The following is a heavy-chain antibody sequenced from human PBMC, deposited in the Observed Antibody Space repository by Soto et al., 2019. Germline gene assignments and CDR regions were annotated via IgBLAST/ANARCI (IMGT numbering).Heavy chain of an antibody. D-gene: IGHD3-22*01. CDR2: ISGSGGST. V-gene: IGHV3-23*01. CDR3: AKGTDYYDSSGYYFDY. Sequence: GGSLRLSCAASGFTFSSYAMSWVRQAPGKGLEWVSAISGSGGSTYYADSVKGRFTISRDNSKNTLYLQMNSLSAEDTAVYYCAKGTDYYDSSGYYFDYWGQGTLVTVSS. CDR1: GFTFSSYA. J-gene: IGHJ4*02.